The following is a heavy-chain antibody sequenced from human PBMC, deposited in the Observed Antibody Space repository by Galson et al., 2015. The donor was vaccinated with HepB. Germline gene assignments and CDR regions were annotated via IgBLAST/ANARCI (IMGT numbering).Heavy chain of an antibody. CDR1: GFTFSSYA. J-gene: IGHJ4*02. Sequence: SLRLSCAASGFTFSSYAMNWVRQAPGKGLEWVSAISGSGGSTYHADSVKGRFTISRDNSKNTLYLQMNSLRAEDTAVYYCAKRSGSYVGFDYWGQGTLVTVSS. V-gene: IGHV3-23*01. D-gene: IGHD1-26*01. CDR2: ISGSGGST. CDR3: AKRSGSYVGFDY.